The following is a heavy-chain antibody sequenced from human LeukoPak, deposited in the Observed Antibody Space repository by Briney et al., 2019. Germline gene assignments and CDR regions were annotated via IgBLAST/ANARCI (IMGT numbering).Heavy chain of an antibody. Sequence: SSETLSLTCTVSGDSFSSHYWTWIRQPPGKGLEWIGYISYIGSTNYNPSLKSRVTISIDTSKNQFSLKLSSVTAADTAVYYCARVSGELGITMVRGVKHFDYWGQGTLVTVSS. D-gene: IGHD3-10*01. CDR3: ARVSGELGITMVRGVKHFDY. J-gene: IGHJ4*02. CDR1: GDSFSSHY. V-gene: IGHV4-59*11. CDR2: ISYIGST.